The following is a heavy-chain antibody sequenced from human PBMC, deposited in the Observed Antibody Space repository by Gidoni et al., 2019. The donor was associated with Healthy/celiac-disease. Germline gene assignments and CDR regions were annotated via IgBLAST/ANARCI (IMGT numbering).Heavy chain of an antibody. D-gene: IGHD6-19*01. J-gene: IGHJ4*02. V-gene: IGHV3-7*01. CDR3: ARMFGYSSGWYRFDY. Sequence: VDSVKGRFTISRDNAKNSLYLQMNSLRAEDTAVYYCARMFGYSSGWYRFDYWGQGTLVTVSS.